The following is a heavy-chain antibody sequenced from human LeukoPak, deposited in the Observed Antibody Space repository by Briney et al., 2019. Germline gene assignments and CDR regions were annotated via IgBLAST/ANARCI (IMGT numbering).Heavy chain of an antibody. CDR3: PRTGYYAGDCPIPLIDY. J-gene: IGHJ4*02. CDR1: RDSISVGHW. V-gene: IGHV4-28*01. CDR2: IYYSGSA. D-gene: IGHD2-21*02. Sequence: SDTLSLTCAVSRDSISVGHWWGWIRQPPGKGLEWIGYIYYSGSASYTPSLQSRVTTSVDTSKNQFSLRLSSVTAVDTAVYYCPRTGYYAGDCPIPLIDYWGQGILVTVSS.